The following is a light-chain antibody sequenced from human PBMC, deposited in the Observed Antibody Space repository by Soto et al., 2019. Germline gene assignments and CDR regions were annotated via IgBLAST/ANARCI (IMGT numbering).Light chain of an antibody. CDR3: SSYTSSGSRV. CDR1: SSDLGGYNY. J-gene: IGLJ2*01. CDR2: DVT. Sequence: QLVLTQPASVSGSPGQSITISCTGTSSDLGGYNYVSWYQQHPGKAPKLMIYDVTNRPSGVSDRFSGSKSGNTASLAISGLQAEDEADYYCSSYTSSGSRVFGGGTKLTVL. V-gene: IGLV2-14*01.